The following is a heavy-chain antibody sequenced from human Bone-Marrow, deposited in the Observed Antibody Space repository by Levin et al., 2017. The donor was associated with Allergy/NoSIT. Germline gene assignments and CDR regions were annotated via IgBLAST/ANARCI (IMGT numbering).Heavy chain of an antibody. D-gene: IGHD2-8*02. J-gene: IGHJ4*02. V-gene: IGHV3-23*01. CDR1: GFTFRSNA. CDR2: ISAGGENT. CDR3: AKERIGYCTGGVCPPVMGQFDF. Sequence: GGSLRLSCAASGFTFRSNAMTWVRQAPGKGLDWVSAISAGGENTYYADSVKGRFTISRDNSKNTLYLQMNNLRAEDTAIYYCAKERIGYCTGGVCPPVMGQFDFWGQGNLVTVSS.